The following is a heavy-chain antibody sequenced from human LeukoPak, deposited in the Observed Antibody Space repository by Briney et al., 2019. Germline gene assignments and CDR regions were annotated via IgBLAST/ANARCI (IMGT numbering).Heavy chain of an antibody. CDR1: GCTFTGYY. V-gene: IGHV1-2*02. Sequence: ASVKVSCKASGCTFTGYYLHWVRQAPGQGLEWMGWINPNSGGTTYAQKFQGRVTMTRDTSISTAYMELSRLRSGDTAVYYFARDQGRNNLDAFDIWGEGTMVTVSS. J-gene: IGHJ3*02. CDR3: ARDQGRNNLDAFDI. CDR2: INPNSGGT.